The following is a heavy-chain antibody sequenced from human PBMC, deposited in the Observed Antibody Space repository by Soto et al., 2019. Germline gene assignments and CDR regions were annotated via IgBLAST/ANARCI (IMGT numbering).Heavy chain of an antibody. D-gene: IGHD3-10*01. CDR3: AASYGSGYRAFDY. CDR2: VNPIVSMS. V-gene: IGHV1-69*02. CDR1: GDTFSFYT. Sequence: QVQLVQSGAEVKKPGPSVKVSCKASGDTFSFYTINWVRQAPGLGLEWMGRVNPIVSMSNYAQKFQGRVTITAEKTTNTAYMQLSSLRSEDTAIYYCAASYGSGYRAFDYWGQGALVTVSP. J-gene: IGHJ4*02.